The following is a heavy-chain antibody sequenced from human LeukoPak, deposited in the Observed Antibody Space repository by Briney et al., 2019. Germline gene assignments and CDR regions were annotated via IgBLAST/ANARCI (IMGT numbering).Heavy chain of an antibody. CDR1: GFTFSNAW. J-gene: IGHJ4*02. D-gene: IGHD3-16*02. V-gene: IGHV3-15*01. CDR2: IKSKTDGGTT. Sequence: GGSLRLSCAASGFTFSNAWMSWVRQAPGKGLEWVGRIKSKTDGGTTDYAAPVKGRFTISRDDSKNTLYLQMNSLKTEDTAVYYCSYDYVWGSYRLDYWGQGTLVTVSS. CDR3: SYDYVWGSYRLDY.